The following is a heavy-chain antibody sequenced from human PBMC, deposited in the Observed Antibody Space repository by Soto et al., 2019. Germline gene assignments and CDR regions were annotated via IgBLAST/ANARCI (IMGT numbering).Heavy chain of an antibody. CDR1: GFTFNTYG. CDR3: AKSPNFYCSSPNCYKYYFDH. Sequence: GGSLRLSCAASGFTFNTYGMHWVRQAPGKGLEWVAVISYDGSEKYYVDSVKGRFTISKDNSKNTLYLQMNSLRPEDTAVYYCAKSPNFYCSSPNCYKYYFDHWGQGXRVTVYS. J-gene: IGHJ4*02. CDR2: ISYDGSEK. V-gene: IGHV3-30*18. D-gene: IGHD2-2*02.